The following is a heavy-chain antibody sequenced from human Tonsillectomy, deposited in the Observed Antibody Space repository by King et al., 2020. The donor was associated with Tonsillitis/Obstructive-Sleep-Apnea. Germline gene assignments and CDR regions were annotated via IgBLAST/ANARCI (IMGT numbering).Heavy chain of an antibody. J-gene: IGHJ2*01. V-gene: IGHV3-7*04. Sequence: VQLVESGGGLVQPGGSLRLSCAASGFTFSSYWMSWVRQAPGKGLEWGSNIKQDGREKYYVDSVKGRFTISRDNAKNSLYLQMNRLRAEDTAVYYCAKGSSSKRSFWYFDLWGRGTLVTVSS. CDR3: AKGSSSKRSFWYFDL. D-gene: IGHD6-6*01. CDR2: IKQDGREK. CDR1: GFTFSSYW.